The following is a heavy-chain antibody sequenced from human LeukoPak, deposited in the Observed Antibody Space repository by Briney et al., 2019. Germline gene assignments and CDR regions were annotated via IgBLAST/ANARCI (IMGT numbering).Heavy chain of an antibody. CDR3: ARVGSLWFGELLYYFDY. CDR1: GYTFTSYG. CDR2: ISAYNGNT. D-gene: IGHD3-10*01. Sequence: ASVKVSCKASGYTFTSYGISWVRQAPGQGLEWMGWISAYNGNTNYAQKLQGRVTMTTDTSTSTAYMELRSLRSDDTAVYYCARVGSLWFGELLYYFDYWGQGTLVTVSS. J-gene: IGHJ4*02. V-gene: IGHV1-18*01.